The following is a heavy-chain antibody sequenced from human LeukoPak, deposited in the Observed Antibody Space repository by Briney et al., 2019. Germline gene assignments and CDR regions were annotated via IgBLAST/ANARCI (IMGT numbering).Heavy chain of an antibody. V-gene: IGHV3-9*01. Sequence: SLRLSCAASGFTFDDYAMHWVRQAPGKGLGWVSGISYNSGSINYAESVKGRFTISRDNAKNSLYLQMNSLTVEDTALYYCAKVGPVSSYGFGFFNYWGRGTLVTDSS. D-gene: IGHD5-18*01. CDR3: AKVGPVSSYGFGFFNY. CDR1: GFTFDDYA. J-gene: IGHJ4*02. CDR2: ISYNSGSI.